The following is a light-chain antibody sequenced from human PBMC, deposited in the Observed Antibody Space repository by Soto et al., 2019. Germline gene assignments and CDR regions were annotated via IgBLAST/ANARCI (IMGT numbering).Light chain of an antibody. J-gene: IGLJ1*01. CDR2: EVS. CDR1: SSDVGSYHL. V-gene: IGLV2-23*02. CDR3: CSYAGSWTYV. Sequence: SALTQPASVSGSPGQSITISCTGTSSDVGSYHLVSWYQQHPGKAPKLMIYEVSKRPSGVSNRFSGSKSGNTASLTISGLQAEDEADYFCCSYAGSWTYVFGTVTKVTV.